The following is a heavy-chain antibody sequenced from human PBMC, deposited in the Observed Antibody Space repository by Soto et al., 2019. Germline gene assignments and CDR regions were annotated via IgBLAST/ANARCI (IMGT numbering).Heavy chain of an antibody. Sequence: LRLSCAASGFTFSSYSMNWVRQAPGKGLEWVSSISSSSSYIYYADSVKGRFTISRDNARDSLYLHMNNLRAEDTAIYYCARDRSLIFAVPPYGMDVWGQGTTVTVSS. V-gene: IGHV3-21*01. CDR2: ISSSSSYI. CDR3: ARDRSLIFAVPPYGMDV. CDR1: GFTFSSYS. J-gene: IGHJ6*02. D-gene: IGHD3-3*01.